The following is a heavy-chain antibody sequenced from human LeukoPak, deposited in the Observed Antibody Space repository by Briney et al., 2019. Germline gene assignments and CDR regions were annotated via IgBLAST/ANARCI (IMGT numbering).Heavy chain of an antibody. Sequence: GGSLRLSCAASGFIVNSYAMSWVRQAPGKGLAWVSLIYSDGVTQYADSVKGRFTISRDNSKNTLYLQMNSLRDEDTAVYFCVRDRAEGKTWVEFDPWGQGTLVTVSS. V-gene: IGHV3-66*02. J-gene: IGHJ5*02. CDR1: GFIVNSYA. CDR3: VRDRAEGKTWVEFDP. CDR2: IYSDGVT.